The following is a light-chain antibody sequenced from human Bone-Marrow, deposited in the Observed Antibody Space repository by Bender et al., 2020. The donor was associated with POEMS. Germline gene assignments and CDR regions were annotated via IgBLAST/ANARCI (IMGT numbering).Light chain of an antibody. V-gene: IGLV3-21*03. Sequence: SYVLTQPPSVSVAPGKTATITCGGNSIGNKDVHWYQQKPGQAPVLVVYDDSDRPSEVPDRFSGSRSGTSASLAISGLKSEDEADYYCAVWDDSLNGWVFGGGTKLTVL. CDR3: AVWDDSLNGWV. CDR1: SIGNKD. CDR2: DDS. J-gene: IGLJ3*02.